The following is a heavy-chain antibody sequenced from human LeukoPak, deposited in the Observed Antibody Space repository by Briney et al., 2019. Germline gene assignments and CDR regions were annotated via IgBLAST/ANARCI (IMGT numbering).Heavy chain of an antibody. J-gene: IGHJ4*02. CDR3: AKAGSSEDYFDY. V-gene: IGHV3-9*01. CDR2: ISRNSGSI. CDR1: GFTFDDYA. D-gene: IGHD6-6*01. Sequence: GGSLRLSCAASGFTFDDYAIHWVRQAPGKGLEWVSGISRNSGSIGYADSVKGRFTISRDNAKNSLYLQMNSLRTEDTALYYCAKAGSSEDYFDYWGQGTLVTVSS.